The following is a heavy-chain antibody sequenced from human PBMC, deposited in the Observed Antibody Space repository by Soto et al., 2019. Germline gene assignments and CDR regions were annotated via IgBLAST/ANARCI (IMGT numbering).Heavy chain of an antibody. CDR2: ISYDGSNK. CDR1: GFTFSSYG. CDR3: AKDRWLTKYYFDY. J-gene: IGHJ4*02. V-gene: IGHV3-30*18. D-gene: IGHD5-12*01. Sequence: GGSLRLSCAASGFTFSSYGMHWVRQAPGKGLEWVAVISYDGSNKYYADSVKGRFTISRDNSKNTLYLQMNSLRAEDTAVYYCAKDRWLTKYYFDYWGQGTLVTVSS.